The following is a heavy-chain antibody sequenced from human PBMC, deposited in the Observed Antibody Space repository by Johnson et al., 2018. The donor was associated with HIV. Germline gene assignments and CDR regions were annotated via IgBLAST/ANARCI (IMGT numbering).Heavy chain of an antibody. CDR2: ISYDGTSK. Sequence: QVQLVESGGGVVQPGRSLRLSCAASGFTFSTYAMHWVRQAPGKGLEWVAVISYDGTSKYQADSVKGRFTISRDNSKNSLYLQMNSLRAEDTAVYYCARDPAIRWSEWDSSGYYSPDAFDIWGQGTMVTVSS. J-gene: IGHJ3*02. V-gene: IGHV3-30*04. D-gene: IGHD3-22*01. CDR1: GFTFSTYA. CDR3: ARDPAIRWSEWDSSGYYSPDAFDI.